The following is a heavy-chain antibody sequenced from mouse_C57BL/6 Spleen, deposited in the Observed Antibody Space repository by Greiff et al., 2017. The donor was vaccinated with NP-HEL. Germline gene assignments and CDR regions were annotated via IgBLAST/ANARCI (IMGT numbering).Heavy chain of an antibody. D-gene: IGHD2-3*01. Sequence: EVKLVESGEGLVKPGGSLKLSCAASGFTFSSYAMSWVRQTPEKRLEWVAYISSGGDYIYYADTVKGRFTISRDNARNTLYLQMSSLKSEDTAMYYCTRDHDGYLYYYAMDYWGQGTSVTVSS. CDR1: GFTFSSYA. V-gene: IGHV5-9-1*02. CDR2: ISSGGDYI. CDR3: TRDHDGYLYYYAMDY. J-gene: IGHJ4*01.